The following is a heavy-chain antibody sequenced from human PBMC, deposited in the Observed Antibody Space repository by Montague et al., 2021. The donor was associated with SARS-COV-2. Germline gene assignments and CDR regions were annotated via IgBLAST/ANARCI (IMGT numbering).Heavy chain of an antibody. CDR3: ARVNYGEVDY. J-gene: IGHJ4*02. Sequence: SETLSLTCAVYGVSFSDHFWCWIRQPPGKGLEWIGEINHSGRTTYSPSLRFRVGMSIDTSKNQFSLHLRSLTAADAAVYYCARVNYGEVDYWGPGTLVTVSS. D-gene: IGHD4-17*01. V-gene: IGHV4-34*01. CDR1: GVSFSDHF. CDR2: INHSGRT.